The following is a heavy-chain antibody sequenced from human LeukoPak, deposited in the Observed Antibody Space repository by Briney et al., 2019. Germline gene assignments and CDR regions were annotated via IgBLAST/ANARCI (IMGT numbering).Heavy chain of an antibody. Sequence: GASVKVSCKASGYTFTGYYMHWVRQAPGQGLEWMGRINPNSGGTNYAQKFQGRVTMTRDTSISTAYMELSRLRSDDTAVYYCARDPDYYGFDGAFDIWGQGTMVTVSS. CDR1: GYTFTGYY. V-gene: IGHV1-2*06. CDR2: INPNSGGT. CDR3: ARDPDYYGFDGAFDI. D-gene: IGHD3-10*01. J-gene: IGHJ3*02.